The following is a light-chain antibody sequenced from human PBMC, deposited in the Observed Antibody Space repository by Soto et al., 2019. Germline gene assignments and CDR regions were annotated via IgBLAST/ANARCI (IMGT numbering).Light chain of an antibody. CDR2: GSS. Sequence: EIVLTQSPGILSWSTGERATLSCRASQSVSSRYFAWYQQKPGQAPRLLIYGSSSRATGIPDRFSGSGSGTDFTLTITRLEPEDFAVYYCQQYGSRPWTFGQGTKVEIK. CDR1: QSVSSRY. J-gene: IGKJ1*01. CDR3: QQYGSRPWT. V-gene: IGKV3-20*01.